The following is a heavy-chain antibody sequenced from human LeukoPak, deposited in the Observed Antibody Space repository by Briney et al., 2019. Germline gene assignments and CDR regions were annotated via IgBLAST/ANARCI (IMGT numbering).Heavy chain of an antibody. D-gene: IGHD2-2*01. CDR1: GYTFTDYC. Sequence: GASVKVSCKASGYTFTDYCIHWVRPAPGPGLEWMAWINPNSGGTYYAQNFHDRITLTRYTAISTAYMYLSRLTADDTAIYFCVRASALYCSSTSCLFDYWGQGTLVTVSS. J-gene: IGHJ4*02. CDR2: INPNSGGT. CDR3: VRASALYCSSTSCLFDY. V-gene: IGHV1-2*02.